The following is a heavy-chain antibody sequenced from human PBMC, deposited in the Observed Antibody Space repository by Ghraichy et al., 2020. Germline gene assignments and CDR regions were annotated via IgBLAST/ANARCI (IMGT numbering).Heavy chain of an antibody. V-gene: IGHV3-73*01. J-gene: IGHJ2*01. CDR1: GFTFSGSA. CDR3: TGSSDWYFDL. D-gene: IGHD1-26*01. CDR2: IRSKANSYAT. Sequence: GGSLRLSCAASGFTFSGSAMLWVRLASGKGLEWVGRIRSKANSYATPYAASVKGRFTISRDDSKNTAYQQMNSLKTEHTSVYYCTGSSDWYFDLWGRGTLVAVAA.